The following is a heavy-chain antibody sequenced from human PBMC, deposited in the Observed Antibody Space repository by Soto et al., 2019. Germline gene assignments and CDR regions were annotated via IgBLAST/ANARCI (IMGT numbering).Heavy chain of an antibody. CDR3: ARGVAGPLHWFDP. Sequence: ASVKVSCKASGYTFTSYYMHWVRQAPGQRLEWMGWINAGNGNTKYSQKLQGRVTITRDTSASTAYMELSSLRSEDTAVYYCARGVAGPLHWFDPWGQGTLVTVSS. J-gene: IGHJ5*02. CDR1: GYTFTSYY. D-gene: IGHD6-19*01. V-gene: IGHV1-3*01. CDR2: INAGNGNT.